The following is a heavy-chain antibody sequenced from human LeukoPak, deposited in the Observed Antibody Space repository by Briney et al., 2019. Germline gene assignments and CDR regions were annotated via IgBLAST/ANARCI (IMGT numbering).Heavy chain of an antibody. CDR1: GGSFSGYY. CDR3: ARVREDIVVVPAAIQFNYYYYYMDV. D-gene: IGHD2-2*02. V-gene: IGHV4-34*01. CDR2: IYYSGST. J-gene: IGHJ6*03. Sequence: SETLSLTCAVYGGSFSGYYWSWIRQPPGKGLEWIGSIYYSGSTYYNPSLKSRVTISVDTSKNQFSLKLSSVTAADTAVYYCARVREDIVVVPAAIQFNYYYYYMDVWGKGTTVTVSS.